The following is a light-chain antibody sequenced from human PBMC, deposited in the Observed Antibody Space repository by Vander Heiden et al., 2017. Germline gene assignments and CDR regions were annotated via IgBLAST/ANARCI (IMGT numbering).Light chain of an antibody. V-gene: IGLV2-14*03. J-gene: IGLJ3*02. CDR1: TSDVGGYNY. Sequence: QSALTQPASVSGSPGQSITISCSGTTSDVGGYNYVPWYQQHPGKAPKLMICDVNNRPSGVSNRFSGSKYGNTASLTISGLQAEDEADYYCSSYTSTSTLVFGGGTKLTVL. CDR2: DVN. CDR3: SSYTSTSTLV.